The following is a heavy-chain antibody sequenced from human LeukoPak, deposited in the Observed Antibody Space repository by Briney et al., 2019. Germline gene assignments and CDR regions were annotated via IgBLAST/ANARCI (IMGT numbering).Heavy chain of an antibody. CDR1: GGSISSYY. J-gene: IGHJ4*02. Sequence: SETLSLTCTVSGGSISSYYWGWIRQPPGKGLEWIGYIYYSGSTNYNPSLKSRVTISVDTSKNQFSLKLSSVTAADTAVYYCARVVGGSTYYFDYWGQGTLVTVSS. CDR2: IYYSGST. D-gene: IGHD3-10*01. CDR3: ARVVGGSTYYFDY. V-gene: IGHV4-59*01.